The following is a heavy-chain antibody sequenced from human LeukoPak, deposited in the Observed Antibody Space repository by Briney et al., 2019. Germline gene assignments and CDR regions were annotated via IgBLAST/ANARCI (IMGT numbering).Heavy chain of an antibody. J-gene: IGHJ4*02. CDR3: AKGSDYYGSVTSKKTD. Sequence: GGSLRLSCSVSGFTFSNYALHWVRQAPGKGLEWVSLISGGSGNIYYVDSVKGRFTISRDNSKNTLYVQMTSLRAEDTAIYYCAKGSDYYGSVTSKKTDWGQGTLVTVSS. D-gene: IGHD3-10*01. CDR1: GFTFSNYA. CDR2: ISGGSGNI. V-gene: IGHV3-23*01.